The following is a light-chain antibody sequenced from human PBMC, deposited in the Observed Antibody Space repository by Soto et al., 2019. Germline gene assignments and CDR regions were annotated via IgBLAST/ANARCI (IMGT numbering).Light chain of an antibody. CDR3: QSYDSGPSGYV. CDR1: SSNIGADYD. J-gene: IGLJ1*01. V-gene: IGLV1-40*01. Sequence: QPVLTQPPSVSGAPGQRVTISCTGSSSNIGADYDVHWYQQLPGTAPKLLIYANRNRPAGVPDRFSASKSGTSASLAITGLQAEDEADYYCQSYDSGPSGYVFGTGTKVTVL. CDR2: ANR.